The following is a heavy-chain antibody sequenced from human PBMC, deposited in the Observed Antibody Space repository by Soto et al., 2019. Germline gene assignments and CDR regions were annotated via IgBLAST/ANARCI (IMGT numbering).Heavy chain of an antibody. Sequence: GASVKVSCKASGYTFTSYAMHWVRQAPGQRLEWMGWINAGNGNTKYSQNFQGRVTITRDTSASTAYMELSSLRSEDTAVYYCARVNMYCSSTGCPTDVWGKGTTVTVSS. D-gene: IGHD2-2*01. CDR2: INAGNGNT. CDR3: ARVNMYCSSTGCPTDV. CDR1: GYTFTSYA. V-gene: IGHV1-3*01. J-gene: IGHJ6*04.